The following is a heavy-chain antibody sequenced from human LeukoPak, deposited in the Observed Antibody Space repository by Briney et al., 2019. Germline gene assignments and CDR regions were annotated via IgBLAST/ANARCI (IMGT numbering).Heavy chain of an antibody. Sequence: GGSLRLSCAASGFTFDDCAIHWVRQGPGKGLEWVSLISGAGDNTYYADSVKGRFTISRGNDRDSLYLQMNSLRPEDTADYYCARCTASCYANAFDVWGQGTLLTVSS. V-gene: IGHV3-43*02. CDR3: ARCTASCYANAFDV. CDR1: GFTFDDCA. CDR2: ISGAGDNT. D-gene: IGHD2-2*01. J-gene: IGHJ3*01.